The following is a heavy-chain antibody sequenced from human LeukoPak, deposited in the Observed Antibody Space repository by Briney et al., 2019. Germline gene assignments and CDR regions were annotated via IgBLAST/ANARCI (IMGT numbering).Heavy chain of an antibody. J-gene: IGHJ4*02. V-gene: IGHV4-4*09. CDR1: GGSISSYY. D-gene: IGHD2-8*01. Sequence: SETLSLTCTVSGGSISSYYWSWIRQPPGKGLEWIGYIYTSGSTNYNPSLKSRVTISVDTSKNQFSLKLSSVTAADTAVYYCARLMGMGTGLDYWGQGTLVTVSS. CDR3: ARLMGMGTGLDY. CDR2: IYTSGST.